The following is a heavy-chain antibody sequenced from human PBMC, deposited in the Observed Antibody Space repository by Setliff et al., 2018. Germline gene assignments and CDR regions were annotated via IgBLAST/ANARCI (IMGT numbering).Heavy chain of an antibody. CDR2: IYYSGSTS. CDR3: ARTGTYRYFDH. Sequence: SETLSLTCTVSGGSISSGGYYWSWIRQHPGKGLEWIGYIYYSGSTSYYNPSLKSRVTISVDTSKNQFSLRLTSVTAADTAVYYCARTGTYRYFDHWGQGTQVTVSS. V-gene: IGHV4-31*03. CDR1: GGSISSGGYY. J-gene: IGHJ4*02. D-gene: IGHD1-1*01.